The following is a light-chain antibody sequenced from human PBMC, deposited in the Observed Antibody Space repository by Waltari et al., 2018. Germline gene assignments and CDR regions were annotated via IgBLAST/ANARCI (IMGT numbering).Light chain of an antibody. CDR2: GSS. CDR1: GSNIRAGDD. CDR3: QSYDTSLSVV. J-gene: IGLJ3*02. V-gene: IGLV1-40*01. Sequence: QSVLTQPPSVSGAPGQRVTISCTGSGSNIRAGDDVHWYQQLPRAAPKLLIYGSSSRPLGVPDRFFGSTSGTSASLAITGLQAEDEADYYCQSYDTSLSVVFGGGTKLTVL.